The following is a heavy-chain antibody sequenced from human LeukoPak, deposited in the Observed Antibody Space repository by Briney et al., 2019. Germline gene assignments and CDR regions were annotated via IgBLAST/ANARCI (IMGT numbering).Heavy chain of an antibody. V-gene: IGHV1-46*01. CDR2: INPSGGST. Sequence: GASVKVSCKASGYTFTSYYMHWVRQAPGQGLEWMGMINPSGGSTNYAQKFQGRVTMTRDTSTSTVYMELSSLRSEGTAVYYCARDPVDTAMIYYYYGMDVWGQGTTVTVSS. CDR3: ARDPVDTAMIYYYYGMDV. CDR1: GYTFTSYY. D-gene: IGHD5-18*01. J-gene: IGHJ6*02.